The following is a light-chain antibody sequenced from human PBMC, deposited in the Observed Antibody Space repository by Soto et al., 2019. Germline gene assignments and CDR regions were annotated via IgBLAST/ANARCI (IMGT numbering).Light chain of an antibody. Sequence: EIGLTQSPATLSLSPGERATLSCRASQSFRGLLAWYQQKPGQAPRLLIYDAYNRATGIPPRFSGSGSGTDFTLTISSLEPEDFAVYYCQQRSIWITFGQGTLLEIK. CDR3: QQRSIWIT. V-gene: IGKV3-11*01. CDR1: QSFRGL. J-gene: IGKJ5*01. CDR2: DAY.